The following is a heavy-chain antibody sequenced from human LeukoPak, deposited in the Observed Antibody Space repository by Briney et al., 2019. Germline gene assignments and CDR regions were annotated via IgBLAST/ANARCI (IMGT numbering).Heavy chain of an antibody. Sequence: ASVKVSCKASGYTFTGYYMHWVRQAPGQGLEWMGWINPNSGGTNYAQKFQGRVTMTRDTSISTAYMELSRLRSDDTAVYYCARSVWLRYYYYYMDVWGKGTTVTISS. V-gene: IGHV1-2*02. J-gene: IGHJ6*03. CDR1: GYTFTGYY. CDR3: ARSVWLRYYYYYMDV. CDR2: INPNSGGT. D-gene: IGHD3-22*01.